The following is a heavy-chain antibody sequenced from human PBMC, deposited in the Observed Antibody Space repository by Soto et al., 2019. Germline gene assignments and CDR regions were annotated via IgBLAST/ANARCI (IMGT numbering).Heavy chain of an antibody. CDR2: INVGNGNT. J-gene: IGHJ4*02. V-gene: IGHV1-3*01. Sequence: QVQLVQSGAEVKEPGASVKVSCQASGYTSTNYAVHWVRQAPGQGLQWIGWINVGNGNTKSSQKFQGRVTFSRDTSASTAYMEVSSLTSEDTAVYYCTSDNKGLADYWGQGTLVTVSS. CDR3: TSDNKGLADY. CDR1: GYTSTNYA.